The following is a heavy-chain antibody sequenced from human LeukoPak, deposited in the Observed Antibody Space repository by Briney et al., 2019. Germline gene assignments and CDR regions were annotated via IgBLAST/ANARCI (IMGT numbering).Heavy chain of an antibody. D-gene: IGHD6-6*01. V-gene: IGHV1-46*01. CDR3: ARDLLGAAHTFDY. CDR2: INLSGGST. Sequence: GASVKVSCKASGYTFTGYYMHWVRQAPGQGLEWMGIINLSGGSTSYAQKFQGRVTMTRDTSTSTVYMELSSLRSEDTAVYYCARDLLGAAHTFDYWGQGTLVTVSS. CDR1: GYTFTGYY. J-gene: IGHJ4*02.